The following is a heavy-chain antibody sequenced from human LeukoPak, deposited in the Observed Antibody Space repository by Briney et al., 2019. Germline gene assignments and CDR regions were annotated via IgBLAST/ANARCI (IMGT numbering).Heavy chain of an antibody. CDR1: GGTFSSYA. CDR2: IIPIFGTA. V-gene: IGHV1-69*13. Sequence: SVKVSCKASGGTFSSYAISWVRQAPGQGLEWMGGIIPIFGTANYAQKFQGRVTITADESTSTAYMERSSLRSEDTAVYYCARSKGYYYYMDVWGKGTTVTVSS. CDR3: ARSKGYYYYMDV. J-gene: IGHJ6*03. D-gene: IGHD4-11*01.